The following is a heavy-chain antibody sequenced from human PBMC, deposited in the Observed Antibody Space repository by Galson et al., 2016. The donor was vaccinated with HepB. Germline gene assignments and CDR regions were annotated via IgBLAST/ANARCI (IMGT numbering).Heavy chain of an antibody. D-gene: IGHD3-16*02. V-gene: IGHV4-61*01. CDR2: IYYTGNT. J-gene: IGHJ2*01. Sequence: SETLSLTCTVSGGFVTSESYFWSWVRQPPGKGLEYIGHIYYTGNTNYNPSLRSRVSISLDTSKNQFSLKLTSATAADTAVYYCARRSTMSRRYWYLDVWGRGTLVSVSS. CDR3: ARRSTMSRRYWYLDV. CDR1: GGFVTSESYF.